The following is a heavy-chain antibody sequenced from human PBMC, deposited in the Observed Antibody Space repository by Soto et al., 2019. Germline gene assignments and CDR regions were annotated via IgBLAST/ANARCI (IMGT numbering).Heavy chain of an antibody. Sequence: WASVKVSCKASGGTFSSYAISWVRQAPGQGLEWMGGIIPIFGTANYAQKFQGRVTITADESTSTAYMELSSLRSEDTAVYYCARDPRVFRYDSSGYYPYYFDYWGQGTLVTVSS. CDR3: ARDPRVFRYDSSGYYPYYFDY. J-gene: IGHJ4*02. CDR2: IIPIFGTA. V-gene: IGHV1-69*13. CDR1: GGTFSSYA. D-gene: IGHD3-22*01.